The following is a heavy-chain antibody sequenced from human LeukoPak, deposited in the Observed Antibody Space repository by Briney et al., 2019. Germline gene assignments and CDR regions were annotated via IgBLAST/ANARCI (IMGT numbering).Heavy chain of an antibody. Sequence: SETLSLTCTVSGDSISSSSSYWGWIRQPPGKGLEWIGSIYYSGSSFDNPALKSRVTISVDTSKNQFSLKLTSVTAADTAVYYCARAEGYYDSNSDEFDYWGQGTLVTVSS. J-gene: IGHJ4*02. CDR1: GDSISSSSSY. D-gene: IGHD3-22*01. CDR2: IYYSGSS. V-gene: IGHV4-39*01. CDR3: ARAEGYYDSNSDEFDY.